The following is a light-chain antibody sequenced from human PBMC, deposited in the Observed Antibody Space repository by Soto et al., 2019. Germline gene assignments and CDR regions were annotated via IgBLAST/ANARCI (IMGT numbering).Light chain of an antibody. V-gene: IGKV3-20*01. J-gene: IGKJ1*01. CDR3: HLYDSSSWP. CDR2: GAS. Sequence: EIVLTQSPGTLSLSPGERATLSCRASQSISSGFLSWYQQKPGQAPRLLIYGASSRDTDIPDRFSGGESGADSSLTISRLEPEDFAVYYCHLYDSSSWPFGQGTKV. CDR1: QSISSGF.